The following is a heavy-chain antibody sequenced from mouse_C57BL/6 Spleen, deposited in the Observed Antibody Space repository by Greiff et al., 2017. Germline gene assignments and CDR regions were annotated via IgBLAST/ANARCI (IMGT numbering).Heavy chain of an antibody. CDR2: IRNNATGYST. CDR3: SRSPYGSSLYWYFDV. V-gene: IGHV7-3*01. J-gene: IGHJ1*03. Sequence: EVHLVESGGGLVQPGGSLSLSCAASGFTFTDYYMSWVRQPPGKALEWLGFIRNNATGYSTEYRASVKGRFTMSRDNSQSIVYLQMNARRAEDSATYYCSRSPYGSSLYWYFDVWGTGTTVTVSS. CDR1: GFTFTDYY. D-gene: IGHD1-1*01.